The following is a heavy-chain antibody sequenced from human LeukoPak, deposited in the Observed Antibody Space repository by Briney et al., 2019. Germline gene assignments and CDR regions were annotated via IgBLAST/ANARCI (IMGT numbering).Heavy chain of an antibody. CDR3: ARGGTSGYSSTRHFWGGNYYFDY. CDR1: GFTFDDYW. D-gene: IGHD2-2*01. J-gene: IGHJ4*02. CDR2: INQDGREK. Sequence: PGGSLRLSCGASGFTFDDYWMSWVRQAPGQGLEWVANINQDGREKYYLDYAKGRFTISRDNARNSLYLQVNSLRAEDTAVCYCARGGTSGYSSTRHFWGGNYYFDYWGQGSLVTVSS. V-gene: IGHV3-7*01.